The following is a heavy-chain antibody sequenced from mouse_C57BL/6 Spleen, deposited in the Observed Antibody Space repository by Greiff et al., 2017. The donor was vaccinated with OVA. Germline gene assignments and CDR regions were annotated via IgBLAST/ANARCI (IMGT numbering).Heavy chain of an antibody. CDR2: LDPENGDT. V-gene: IGHV14-4*01. J-gene: IGHJ3*01. Sequence: EVQLQQSGAELVRPGASVKLSCTASGFNIKDDYMHWVKQRPEQGLEWIGWLDPENGDTEYASKFQGKATITADTSSNTASLQLSSLTSEDTAVYYCTTTGPWFAYWGQGTLVTVSA. CDR1: GFNIKDDY. D-gene: IGHD4-1*01. CDR3: TTTGPWFAY.